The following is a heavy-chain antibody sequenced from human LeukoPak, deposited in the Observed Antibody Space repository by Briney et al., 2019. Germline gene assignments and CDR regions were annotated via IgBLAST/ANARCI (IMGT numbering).Heavy chain of an antibody. CDR2: IWCDGSNK. Sequence: HPGGSLRLSCAASGFTFSSYGMHWVRQAPGKWLEWVAVIWCDGSNKYYADSVKGRFTISRDNSKNTLYLQMNSLRAEDTAVYYCAKGWVGFDYWGQGTLVTVSS. CDR1: GFTFSSYG. V-gene: IGHV3-33*06. D-gene: IGHD2-15*01. CDR3: AKGWVGFDY. J-gene: IGHJ4*02.